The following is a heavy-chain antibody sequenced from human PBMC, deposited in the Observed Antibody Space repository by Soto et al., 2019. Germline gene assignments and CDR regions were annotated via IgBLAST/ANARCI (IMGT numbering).Heavy chain of an antibody. V-gene: IGHV3-23*01. Sequence: EVQLLESGGGLVQPGGSLRLSCAASGFTFSSYAMSWVRQAPGKGLEWVSAISGSGGSTYYADPVKGRCTISRDNAKNSLYLQMNSLRDEDTAVYYCARLPAAMGYYYYGMDVWGQGTTVTVSS. CDR2: ISGSGGST. CDR3: ARLPAAMGYYYYGMDV. J-gene: IGHJ6*02. D-gene: IGHD2-2*01. CDR1: GFTFSSYA.